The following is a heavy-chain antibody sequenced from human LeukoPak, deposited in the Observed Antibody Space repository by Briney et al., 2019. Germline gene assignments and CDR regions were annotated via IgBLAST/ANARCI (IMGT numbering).Heavy chain of an antibody. J-gene: IGHJ4*02. CDR1: GFTFSSYG. Sequence: GGSLRLSCAASGFTFSSYGMHWVRQAPGKGLEWVAVILSDGSKEFYTDSVKGRFTISRDNSKNTLYLQMNSLRAEDTAVYYCADLAVAGLTGAECWGQGTLVTVSS. CDR3: ADLAVAGLTGAEC. V-gene: IGHV3-33*01. CDR2: ILSDGSKE. D-gene: IGHD6-19*01.